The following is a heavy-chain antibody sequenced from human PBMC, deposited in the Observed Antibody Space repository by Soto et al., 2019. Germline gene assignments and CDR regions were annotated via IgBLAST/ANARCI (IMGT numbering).Heavy chain of an antibody. Sequence: QVQLVQSGAEVKTPGASVRVSCKASGYTFTGYYIHWVREAPGQGHEWMGWINPQTGGTSYAQKFQGRVTLSRDTSINTAYLELSRLRFDDAAVYFCARERYQVISDGMDVWGQGTTVTVSS. J-gene: IGHJ6*02. CDR3: ARERYQVISDGMDV. V-gene: IGHV1-2*02. CDR1: GYTFTGYY. CDR2: INPQTGGT. D-gene: IGHD2-2*01.